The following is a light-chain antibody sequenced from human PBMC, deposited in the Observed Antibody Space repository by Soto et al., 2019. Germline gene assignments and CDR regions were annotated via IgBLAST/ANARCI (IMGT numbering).Light chain of an antibody. CDR2: EGI. Sequence: QSALTQPASVSGSPGQSITISCTGTTSDIGTYNLVSWYQHYPGKAPKLIIYEGIKRPSGVSTRFSGSKSGDTASLTISGLQAEDEADYYCCSYTGPSTPSDVFGAGTKVTVL. CDR3: CSYTGPSTPSDV. J-gene: IGLJ1*01. V-gene: IGLV2-23*01. CDR1: TSDIGTYNL.